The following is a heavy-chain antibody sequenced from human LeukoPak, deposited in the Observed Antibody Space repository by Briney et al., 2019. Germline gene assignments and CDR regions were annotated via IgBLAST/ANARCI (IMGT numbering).Heavy chain of an antibody. V-gene: IGHV4-39*07. J-gene: IGHJ4*02. D-gene: IGHD3-22*01. CDR1: GGSISSSSYY. Sequence: SSETLSLTCTVSGGSISSSSYYWGWIRQPPGKGLEWIGSIYYSGSTYYNPSLKSRVTISVDTSKNQFSLKLSSVTAADTAVYYCASLNAYDSSGYWVGGYFDYWGQGTLVTVSS. CDR3: ASLNAYDSSGYWVGGYFDY. CDR2: IYYSGST.